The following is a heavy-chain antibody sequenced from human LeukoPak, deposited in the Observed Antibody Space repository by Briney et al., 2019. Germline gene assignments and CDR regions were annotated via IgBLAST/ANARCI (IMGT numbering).Heavy chain of an antibody. CDR2: FDPEDGET. CDR1: GYTLTELS. Sequence: GASVKVSCKVSGYTLTELSMHWVRQAPGKGLEWMGGFDPEDGETIYAQKFQGRVTMTEDTSTDTAYMELSSLRSEDTAVYYCATCSWAEWELTPFDYWGQGTLVTVSS. CDR3: ATCSWAEWELTPFDY. V-gene: IGHV1-24*01. J-gene: IGHJ4*02. D-gene: IGHD1-26*01.